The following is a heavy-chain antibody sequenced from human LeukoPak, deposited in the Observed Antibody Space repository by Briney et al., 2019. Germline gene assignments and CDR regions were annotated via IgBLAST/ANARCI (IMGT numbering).Heavy chain of an antibody. CDR2: IYYSEST. V-gene: IGHV4-39*07. J-gene: IGHJ4*02. Sequence: KPSETLSLTCTVSGGSISSSSYYWGWIRQPPGKGLEWIGSIYYSESTYQNPSLKSRVTISVDTSKNQFSLKLSSVTAADTAVYYCARIPTVTFFDYWGQGTLVTVSS. CDR3: ARIPTVTFFDY. D-gene: IGHD4-17*01. CDR1: GGSISSSSYY.